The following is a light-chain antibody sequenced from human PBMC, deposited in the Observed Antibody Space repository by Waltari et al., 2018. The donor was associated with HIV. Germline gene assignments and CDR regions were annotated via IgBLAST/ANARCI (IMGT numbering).Light chain of an antibody. CDR1: RTNIGAGYD. J-gene: IGLJ3*02. CDR2: RNV. V-gene: IGLV1-40*01. CDR3: QSYDTSLGGWV. Sequence: QSVLTQPPSVSGAPGQRVTISCTGSRTNIGAGYDVHWYQQLPGTAPKRPIFRNVNRPSGVPDRFSGSKSGTSASLAITGLQAEDEADFYCQSYDTSLGGWVFGGGTKLTVL.